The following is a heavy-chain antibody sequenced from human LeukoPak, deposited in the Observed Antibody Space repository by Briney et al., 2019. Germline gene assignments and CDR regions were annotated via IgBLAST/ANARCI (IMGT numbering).Heavy chain of an antibody. J-gene: IGHJ4*02. CDR1: GYRFTDYY. V-gene: IGHV1-2*02. D-gene: IGHD2-21*02. Sequence: ASVKVSCKASGYRFTDYYIHWVRQAPGQGLEWMGWINHNSGGSISAQNFQGRVTMTRDTSISTAYMELRGLRSDDTAMYFCARETTYCDGDCYSFDCWGQGTLVTVYS. CDR2: INHNSGGS. CDR3: ARETTYCDGDCYSFDC.